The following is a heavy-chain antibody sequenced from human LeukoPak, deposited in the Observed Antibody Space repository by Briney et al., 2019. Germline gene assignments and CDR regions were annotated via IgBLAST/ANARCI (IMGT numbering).Heavy chain of an antibody. CDR3: ARHWRSYYLYAFDI. D-gene: IGHD1-26*01. CDR1: GGSISSGSYY. V-gene: IGHV4-61*02. Sequence: SETLSLTCTVSGGSISSGSYYWSWIRQPAGKGLEWIGRIYTSGSTNYNPSLKSRVTISVDTSKNQFSLKLSSVTAADTAAYYCARHWRSYYLYAFDIWGQGTMVTVSS. CDR2: IYTSGST. J-gene: IGHJ3*02.